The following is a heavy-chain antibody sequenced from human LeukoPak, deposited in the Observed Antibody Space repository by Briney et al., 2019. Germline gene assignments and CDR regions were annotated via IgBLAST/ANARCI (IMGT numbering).Heavy chain of an antibody. CDR1: GLSFNSCG. V-gene: IGHV3-30*18. Sequence: PGGSLRLSCAASGLSFNSCGMHWVRQAPGKGLEWVAVISSDGSNKYYADSVKGRFTISRDNSKNTLSLQMNSLRAEDTAVYYCVKESSYSSGWYFVFWGQGTLVSVSS. CDR3: VKESSYSSGWYFVF. D-gene: IGHD6-19*01. J-gene: IGHJ4*02. CDR2: ISSDGSNK.